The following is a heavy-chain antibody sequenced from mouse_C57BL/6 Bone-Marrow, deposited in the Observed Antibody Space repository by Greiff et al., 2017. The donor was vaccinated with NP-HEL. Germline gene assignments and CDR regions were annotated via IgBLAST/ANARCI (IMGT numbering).Heavy chain of an antibody. CDR2: IDPSDSYP. Sequence: QVQLQQPGAELVRPGTSVKLSCKASGYTFTSYWMHWVKQRPGQGLEWIGVIDPSDSYPNYNQKFKGKATLTVDTSSSTAYLQLSSLTSEDSAVYYCARGTGTMDYWGQGTSVTVSS. J-gene: IGHJ4*01. CDR1: GYTFTSYW. D-gene: IGHD4-1*01. V-gene: IGHV1-59*01. CDR3: ARGTGTMDY.